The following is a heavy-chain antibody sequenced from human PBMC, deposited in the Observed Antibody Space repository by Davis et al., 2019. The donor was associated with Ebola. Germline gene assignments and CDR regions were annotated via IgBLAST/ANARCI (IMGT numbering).Heavy chain of an antibody. J-gene: IGHJ4*02. Sequence: GESLKISCAASGFTFSSYAMHWVRQAPGKGLEWVAVISYDGSNKYYADSVKGRFTISRDNSKNTLYLQMNSLRAEDTAVYYCAKVRYSYGPAPMDYWGQGTLVTVSS. V-gene: IGHV3-30-3*01. CDR1: GFTFSSYA. CDR3: AKVRYSYGPAPMDY. CDR2: ISYDGSNK. D-gene: IGHD5-18*01.